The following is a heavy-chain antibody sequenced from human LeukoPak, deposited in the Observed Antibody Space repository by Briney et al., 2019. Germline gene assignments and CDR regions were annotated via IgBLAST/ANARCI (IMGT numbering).Heavy chain of an antibody. CDR2: ISYDGSNK. CDR3: AKGPYDYGDYVPDY. Sequence: GGALRLSCEASGFTFSSYGMHLVRQAPGKGLEWVAVISYDGSNKYYADSVQGRFTLSRDNSTNTLYLQMNSLRAEDTAVYYCAKGPYDYGDYVPDYWGQGTLVTVSS. J-gene: IGHJ4*02. V-gene: IGHV3-30*18. CDR1: GFTFSSYG. D-gene: IGHD4-17*01.